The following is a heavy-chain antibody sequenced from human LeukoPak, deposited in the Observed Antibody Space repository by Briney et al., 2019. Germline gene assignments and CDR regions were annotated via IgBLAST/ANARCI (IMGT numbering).Heavy chain of an antibody. V-gene: IGHV3-30*02. CDR3: ARSHYGSESYYPAGDH. J-gene: IGHJ4*02. Sequence: GGSLRLSCAASGFMFTTYGMHWVRQAPGKGLDWVAFIRYDGTKVYYADSVKGRFTISRDNSKDTLYLQMNSLSAEDTALYYCARSHYGSESYYPAGDHWGQGTLVTVSS. D-gene: IGHD3-10*01. CDR2: IRYDGTKV. CDR1: GFMFTTYG.